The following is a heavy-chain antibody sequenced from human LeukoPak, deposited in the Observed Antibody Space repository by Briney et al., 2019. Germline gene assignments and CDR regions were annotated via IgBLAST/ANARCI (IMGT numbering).Heavy chain of an antibody. J-gene: IGHJ4*02. CDR2: INPNSGGT. Sequence: GASVKVSCKASGYTFTCYYMHWGRQAPGQGLGWMGWINPNSGGTNYAQKFQGRVTMTRDTSISTAYMELSRLRSDDTAVYYCARPVESGRVTTFDYWGQGTLVTVSS. V-gene: IGHV1-2*02. CDR1: GYTFTCYY. CDR3: ARPVESGRVTTFDY. D-gene: IGHD4-17*01.